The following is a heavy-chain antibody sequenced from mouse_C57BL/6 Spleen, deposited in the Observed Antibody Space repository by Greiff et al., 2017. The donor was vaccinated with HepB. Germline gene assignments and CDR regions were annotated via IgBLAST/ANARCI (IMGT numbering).Heavy chain of an antibody. CDR2: ISSGGSYT. V-gene: IGHV5-6*02. CDR3: ARHEKGANYAMDY. CDR1: GFTFSSYG. Sequence: EVKLVESGGDLVKPGGSLKLSCAASGFTFSSYGMSWVRQTPDKRLEWVATISSGGSYTYYPDSVKGRFTISRDNAKNTLYLQMSSLKSEDTAMYYCARHEKGANYAMDYWGQGTSVTVSS. D-gene: IGHD6-1*01. J-gene: IGHJ4*01.